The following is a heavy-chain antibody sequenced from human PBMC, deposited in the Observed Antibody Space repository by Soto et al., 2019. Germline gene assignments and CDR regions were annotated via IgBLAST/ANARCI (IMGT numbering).Heavy chain of an antibody. CDR2: INPSGGST. J-gene: IGHJ3*02. CDR1: GYTFTSYY. D-gene: IGHD4-17*01. CDR3: AIIDYGDYVYAFDI. Sequence: ASVKVSCKASGYTFTSYYMHWVRQAPGQGLEWMGIINPSGGSTSYAQKFQGRVTITRDTSASTAYMELSSLRSEDTAVYYCAIIDYGDYVYAFDIWGQGTMVTVSS. V-gene: IGHV1-46*01.